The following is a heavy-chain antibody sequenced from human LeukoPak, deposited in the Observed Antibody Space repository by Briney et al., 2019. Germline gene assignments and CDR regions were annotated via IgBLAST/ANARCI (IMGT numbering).Heavy chain of an antibody. J-gene: IGHJ4*02. CDR2: IYYSGST. V-gene: IGHV4-59*01. CDR1: GCSFSSYY. D-gene: IGHD7-27*01. CDR3: ASNTGTVFDY. Sequence: SETLSLTCTVSGCSFSSYYWIWIRQPAGKGLEWIGYIYYSGSTHYNPSLKSRVTISVDTSKNQFSLKLRSVTAADTAVYYCASNTGTVFDYWGQGALVTVSS.